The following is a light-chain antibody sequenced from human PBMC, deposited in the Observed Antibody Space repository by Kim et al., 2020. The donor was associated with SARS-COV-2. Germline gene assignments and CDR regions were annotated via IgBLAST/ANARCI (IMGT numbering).Light chain of an antibody. Sequence: PEERATLSCRASQSVSSYVAWYQQKPGQAPRLLIYDASNRATGIPARFSGSGSGTDFTLTISSLEPEDFAVYYCQQRSNWPPIFTFGPGTKVDIK. V-gene: IGKV3-11*01. J-gene: IGKJ3*01. CDR2: DAS. CDR3: QQRSNWPPIFT. CDR1: QSVSSY.